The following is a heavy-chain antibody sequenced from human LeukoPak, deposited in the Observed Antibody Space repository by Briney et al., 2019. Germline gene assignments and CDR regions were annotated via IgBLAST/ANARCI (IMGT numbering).Heavy chain of an antibody. D-gene: IGHD2-2*02. J-gene: IGHJ6*02. CDR1: GGSISSGDYY. V-gene: IGHV4-30-4*01. Sequence: SETLSLTCTVSGGSISSGDYYWSWIRQPPGKGLEWIGYIYYSGSTYYNPSLKSRVTISVDTSKNQFSLKLSSVTAADTAVYYCARDGDCSSTSYYTGYYGMDVWGQGTTVTVSS. CDR2: IYYSGST. CDR3: ARDGDCSSTSYYTGYYGMDV.